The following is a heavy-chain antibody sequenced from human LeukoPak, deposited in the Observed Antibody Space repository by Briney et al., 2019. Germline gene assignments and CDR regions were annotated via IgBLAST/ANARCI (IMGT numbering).Heavy chain of an antibody. Sequence: GGSLRLSCAASGFTLSSYSMNWVRQAPGKGLEWGSSISSSSSYIYYADSVKGRFTISRDNAKNSLYLQMNSLRAEDTAVYYCAGPILIAVGRDYWGQGTLVTVSS. J-gene: IGHJ4*02. CDR3: AGPILIAVGRDY. CDR2: ISSSSSYI. V-gene: IGHV3-21*01. CDR1: GFTLSSYS. D-gene: IGHD6-19*01.